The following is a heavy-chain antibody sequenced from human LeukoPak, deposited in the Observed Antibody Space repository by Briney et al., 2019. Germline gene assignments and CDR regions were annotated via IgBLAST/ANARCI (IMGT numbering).Heavy chain of an antibody. J-gene: IGHJ3*02. CDR3: AREDDTGRYMGDDAFDI. CDR1: GYTFTSYH. Sequence: ASVKVSCKASGYTFTSYHMHWVRQAPGQGLEWLGIINPSGGTTNYAQKFRGRVTMTRDMSTSTVYMELSSLRSEDTAVYYCAREDDTGRYMGDDAFDIWGQGTMVTVSS. V-gene: IGHV1-46*01. CDR2: INPSGGTT. D-gene: IGHD1-26*01.